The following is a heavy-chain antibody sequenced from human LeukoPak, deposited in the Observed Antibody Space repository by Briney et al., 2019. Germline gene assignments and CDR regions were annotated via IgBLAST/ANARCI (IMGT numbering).Heavy chain of an antibody. CDR2: IRYDGSNK. D-gene: IGHD3-3*02. V-gene: IGHV3-30*02. CDR3: AKTFMEWLDTDY. CDR1: GFTFSSYG. J-gene: IGHJ4*02. Sequence: PGGSLRLSCAASGFTFSSYGMHWVRQAPGKGLEWVAFIRYDGSNKYYADSVKGRFTISRDNSKNTLYLQMNSLRAEDTAVYYCAKTFMEWLDTDYWGQGTLVTVSS.